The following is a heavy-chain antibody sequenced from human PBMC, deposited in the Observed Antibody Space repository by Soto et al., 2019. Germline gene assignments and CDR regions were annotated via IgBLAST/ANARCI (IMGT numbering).Heavy chain of an antibody. CDR2: IYWDDDK. D-gene: IGHD6-13*01. CDR1: GFSLSTSGVG. CDR3: AHIYSSLTPDYYYYMDV. Sequence: SGPTLVKPTQTLTLTCTFSGFSLSTSGVGVGWIRQPPGKALEWLALIYWDDDKRYSPSLKSRLTITKDTSKNQVVLTMTNMDPVDTATYYCAHIYSSLTPDYYYYMDVWGKGTTVTVSS. V-gene: IGHV2-5*02. J-gene: IGHJ6*03.